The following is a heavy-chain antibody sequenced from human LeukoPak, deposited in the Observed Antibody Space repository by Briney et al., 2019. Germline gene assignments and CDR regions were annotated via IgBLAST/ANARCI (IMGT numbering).Heavy chain of an antibody. CDR2: INPNSGGT. V-gene: IGHV1-2*02. Sequence: ASVKVSCKASGYTFTGYYMHWVRQAPGQGLEWMGWINPNSGGTNYAQKFQGRVTMTRDTSISTAYMELSRLRSDDTAVYYCARYSSSFPARGFDYWGQGTLVTVSS. J-gene: IGHJ4*02. CDR1: GYTFTGYY. D-gene: IGHD6-6*01. CDR3: ARYSSSFPARGFDY.